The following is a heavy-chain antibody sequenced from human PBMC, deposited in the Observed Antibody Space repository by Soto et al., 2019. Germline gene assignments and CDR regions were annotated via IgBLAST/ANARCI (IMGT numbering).Heavy chain of an antibody. V-gene: IGHV4-31*03. D-gene: IGHD4-17*01. CDR1: GGSISSDNYY. CDR2: IYYSGST. Sequence: QVQLQESGPGLVKPSQTLSLTCTVSGGSISSDNYYWSWICQHPGKGLEWIGYIYYSGSTFYHPALMRRVTIAVDASKNQFSLKLSAVTAADTAIYYCAREVITVTPEINDAFDIWGQGTMVTVSS. J-gene: IGHJ3*02. CDR3: AREVITVTPEINDAFDI.